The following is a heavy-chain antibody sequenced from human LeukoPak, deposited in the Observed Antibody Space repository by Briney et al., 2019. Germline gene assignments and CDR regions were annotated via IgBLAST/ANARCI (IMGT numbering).Heavy chain of an antibody. CDR1: SGSISSYY. J-gene: IGHJ3*02. CDR2: IYYSGST. Sequence: PSETLSLTCTVSSGSISSYYWSWIRQPPGKGLEWIGYIYYSGSTNYNPSLKSRVTISVDTSKNQFSLKLSSVTAADTAVYYCAREGPDDAFDIWGQGTMVTVSS. V-gene: IGHV4-59*01. CDR3: AREGPDDAFDI.